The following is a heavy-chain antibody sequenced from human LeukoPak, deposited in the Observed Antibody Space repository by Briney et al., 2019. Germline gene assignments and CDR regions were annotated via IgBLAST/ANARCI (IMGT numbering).Heavy chain of an antibody. V-gene: IGHV4-59*01. CDR2: IYYSGST. D-gene: IGHD3-22*01. CDR3: ARVTRDSSGYYPDY. Sequence: SETLSLTCAVYGGSFSGYYWSWIRQPPGKGLEWIGYIYYSGSTNYNPSLKSRVTISVDTSKNQFSLKLSSVTAADTAVYYCARVTRDSSGYYPDYWGQGTLVTVSS. J-gene: IGHJ4*02. CDR1: GGSFSGYY.